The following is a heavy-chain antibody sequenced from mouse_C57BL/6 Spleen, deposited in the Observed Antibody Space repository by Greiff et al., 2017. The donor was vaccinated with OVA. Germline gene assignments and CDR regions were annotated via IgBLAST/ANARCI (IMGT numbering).Heavy chain of an antibody. CDR3: ARHRITTVVDYYAMDY. CDR1: GFTFSSYG. Sequence: EVMLVESGGDLVKPGGSLKLSCAASGFTFSSYGMSWVRQTPDKRLEWVATISSGGSYTYYPDSVKGRFTISRDNAKNTLYLQMSSLKSEDTAMFYCARHRITTVVDYYAMDYWGQGTSVTVSS. CDR2: ISSGGSYT. J-gene: IGHJ4*01. V-gene: IGHV5-6*01. D-gene: IGHD1-1*01.